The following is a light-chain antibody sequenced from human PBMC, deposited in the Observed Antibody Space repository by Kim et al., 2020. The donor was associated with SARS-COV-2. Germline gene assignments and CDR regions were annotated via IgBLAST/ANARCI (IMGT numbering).Light chain of an antibody. J-gene: IGLJ2*01. CDR3: SSYAGSNNLV. Sequence: GRSVTISCTGTSSDVGGYNYVSWYQQHPGKAPKLMIYEVTTRPSGVPDRFSGSKSGNTASLTVSGLQAEDEADYYCSSYAGSNNLVFGGGTQLTVL. CDR1: SSDVGGYNY. V-gene: IGLV2-8*01. CDR2: EVT.